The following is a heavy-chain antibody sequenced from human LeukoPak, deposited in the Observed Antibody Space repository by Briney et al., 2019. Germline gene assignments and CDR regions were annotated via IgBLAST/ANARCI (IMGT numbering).Heavy chain of an antibody. J-gene: IGHJ3*01. Sequence: GGSLRLSCEASGFTFNLYAMMWVRQAPGKGLEWVAAIRGSGAVTQYADSVKGRFTISRVNSRNTLFLQMNSLRAEDTAVYFCARDPNGDYIGAFEFWGQGTMVTVSS. CDR3: ARDPNGDYIGAFEF. V-gene: IGHV3-23*01. CDR1: GFTFNLYA. D-gene: IGHD4-17*01. CDR2: IRGSGAVT.